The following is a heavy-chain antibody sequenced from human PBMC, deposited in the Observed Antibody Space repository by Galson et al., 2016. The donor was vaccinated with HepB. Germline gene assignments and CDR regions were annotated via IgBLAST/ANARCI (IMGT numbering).Heavy chain of an antibody. CDR3: ASHYDILTGYFYGYYFDY. D-gene: IGHD3-9*01. V-gene: IGHV3-21*03. CDR1: GFTFSSYS. CDR2: ISSSSSYI. J-gene: IGHJ4*02. Sequence: SLRLSCAASGFTFSSYSINWVRQAPGKGLEWVSSISSSSSYIYYADSVKGRFTISRDNAKNSLYLQMNSLRAEDTAGYYCASHYDILTGYFYGYYFDYWGQGTLVTVSS.